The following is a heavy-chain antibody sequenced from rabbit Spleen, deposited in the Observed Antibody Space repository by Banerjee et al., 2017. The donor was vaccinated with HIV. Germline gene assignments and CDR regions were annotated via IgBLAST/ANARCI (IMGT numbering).Heavy chain of an antibody. CDR1: GFSLTSSDY. V-gene: IGHV1S40*01. CDR3: ARDSGSSFSTYGMDL. Sequence: QSLEESGGDLVKPGASLTLTCTTSGFSLTSSDYMCWVRQAPGKGLELIACIYSGTSGSTYFASWAKGRFTISKTSSTTVTLQMTSLTAADTATYFCARDSGSSFSTYGMDLWGQGTLVTVS. CDR2: IYSGTSGST. D-gene: IGHD8-1*01. J-gene: IGHJ6*01.